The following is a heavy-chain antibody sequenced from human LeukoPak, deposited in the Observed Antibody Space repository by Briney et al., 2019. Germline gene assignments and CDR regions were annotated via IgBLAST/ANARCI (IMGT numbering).Heavy chain of an antibody. CDR2: IKADGTAT. CDR1: GFTFSNYW. CDR3: ARVGSSSWFRDY. J-gene: IGHJ4*02. D-gene: IGHD6-13*01. Sequence: GGSLRLSCAASGFTFSNYWMQWVRQAPGKGLVWVSRIKADGTATTYADSVEGRFTISRDNAKNTLYLQMNSLRAEDTAVYYCARVGSSSWFRDYWGQGTLVTVSS. V-gene: IGHV3-74*03.